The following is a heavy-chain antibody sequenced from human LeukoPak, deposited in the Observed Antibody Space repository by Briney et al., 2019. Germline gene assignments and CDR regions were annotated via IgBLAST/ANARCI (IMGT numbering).Heavy chain of an antibody. CDR2: IRYDGSNK. CDR1: GFTFSSYW. CDR3: AREILAPGKTHDY. V-gene: IGHV3-30*02. Sequence: GGSLKLSCAASGFTFSSYWMSWVRQAPGKGLEWVAFIRYDGSNKYYADSVKGRFTISRDNAKNSLYLQMNSLRAEDTAVYYCAREILAPGKTHDYWGQGTLVTVSS. J-gene: IGHJ4*02.